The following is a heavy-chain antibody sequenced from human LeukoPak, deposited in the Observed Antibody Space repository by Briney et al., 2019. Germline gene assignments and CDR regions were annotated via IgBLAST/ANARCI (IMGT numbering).Heavy chain of an antibody. J-gene: IGHJ4*02. Sequence: SETLSLTCTVSGVSISSYYWSWIRQPAGKGLEWIGRIYTSGSTNHNPSLKSRVTMSVDKSKNQLSLKLSSVTAADTAVYYCARGAYHYGSGSYYFDYWGQGSLVTVSS. D-gene: IGHD3-10*01. CDR1: GVSISSYY. CDR2: IYTSGST. V-gene: IGHV4-4*07. CDR3: ARGAYHYGSGSYYFDY.